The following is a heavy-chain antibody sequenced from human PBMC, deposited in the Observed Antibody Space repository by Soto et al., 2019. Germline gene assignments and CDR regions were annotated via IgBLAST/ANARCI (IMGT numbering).Heavy chain of an antibody. J-gene: IGHJ5*02. CDR3: ARCPYHFGFDP. D-gene: IGHD2-2*01. CDR1: GGSFRGYY. V-gene: IGHV4-34*01. Sequence: SETLSLTCAVYGGSFRGYYWSWIRQPPGKGLEWIGEINHSGSTNYNPSLKSRVTISVDKSKNQLSLKLNSMTAADTAVYYCARCPYHFGFDPWGQGTLVTVSS. CDR2: INHSGST.